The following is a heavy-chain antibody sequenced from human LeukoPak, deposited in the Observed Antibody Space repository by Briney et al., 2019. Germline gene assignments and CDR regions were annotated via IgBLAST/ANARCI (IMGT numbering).Heavy chain of an antibody. Sequence: GGSLRLSCAASGFTFSSYAMSWVRQAPGKGLEWVSSISGSDDKTYYADSVRDRFTISRDNSKNTLSLQMNSLRAEDTAVYYCAKGRGTTVTSAANYWGQGTLVTVSS. CDR1: GFTFSSYA. V-gene: IGHV3-23*01. CDR2: ISGSDDKT. J-gene: IGHJ4*02. CDR3: AKGRGTTVTSAANY. D-gene: IGHD4-17*01.